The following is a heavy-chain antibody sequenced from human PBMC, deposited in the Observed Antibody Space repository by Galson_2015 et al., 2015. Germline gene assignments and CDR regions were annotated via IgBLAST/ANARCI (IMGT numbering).Heavy chain of an antibody. CDR2: ISSSGSTI. J-gene: IGHJ6*03. Sequence: SLRLSCAASGVTFSSYEVNWVRQAPGKGLEWVSYISSSGSTIYYADSVKGRFTISRDNAKNSLYLQMNSLRAEDTAVYYCARQTGYYYYYMDVWGKGTTVTVSS. CDR1: GVTFSSYE. CDR3: ARQTGYYYYYMDV. V-gene: IGHV3-48*03.